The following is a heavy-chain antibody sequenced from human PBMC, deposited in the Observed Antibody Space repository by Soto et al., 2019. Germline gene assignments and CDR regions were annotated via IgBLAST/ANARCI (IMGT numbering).Heavy chain of an antibody. J-gene: IGHJ4*02. D-gene: IGHD3-22*01. CDR2: ISYDGSNK. CDR1: GFTFSSYA. CDR3: ARTIRRENYYDSSGYYYFDY. V-gene: IGHV3-30-3*01. Sequence: QVQLVESGGGVVQPGRSLRLSCAASGFTFSSYAMHWVRQAPGTGLEWVAVISYDGSNKYYADSVKGRFTISRDNSKSTLYLQMNSLRAEDTAVYYCARTIRRENYYDSSGYYYFDYWGQGTLVTVSS.